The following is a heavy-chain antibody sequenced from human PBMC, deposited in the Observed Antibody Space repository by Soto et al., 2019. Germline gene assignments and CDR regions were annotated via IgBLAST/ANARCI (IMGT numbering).Heavy chain of an antibody. J-gene: IGHJ4*02. CDR1: GGSITSSSHY. D-gene: IGHD3-10*01. Sequence: SETLSLTCTVSGGSITSSSHYWGWIRQPPGKGLEWIASIHYSGTTYYNPSLKSRVTISVDTTQNQLSLKLSSVTAADTAVYYCARSLYDSGTYGYYFDFWGQGTLVTVSS. CDR2: IHYSGTT. V-gene: IGHV4-39*01. CDR3: ARSLYDSGTYGYYFDF.